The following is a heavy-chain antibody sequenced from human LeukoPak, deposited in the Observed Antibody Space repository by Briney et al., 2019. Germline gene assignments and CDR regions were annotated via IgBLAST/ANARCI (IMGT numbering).Heavy chain of an antibody. CDR1: GFTFATYA. V-gene: IGHV3-23*01. D-gene: IGHD5-18*01. CDR2: ITGSGRTT. Sequence: GGSLRLSCAASGFTFATYAMSWVRQAPGKGLKWVSGITGSGRTTYYADSVKGRFTISRDNSKNTLYLQMNSLRAEDTAVYYCAKDRGGRGYSYEYYFDYWGQGTLVTVSS. J-gene: IGHJ4*02. CDR3: AKDRGGRGYSYEYYFDY.